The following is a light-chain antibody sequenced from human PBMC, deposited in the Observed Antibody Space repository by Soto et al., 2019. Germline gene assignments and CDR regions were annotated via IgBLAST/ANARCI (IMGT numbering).Light chain of an antibody. V-gene: IGKV3-20*01. CDR1: QSVSSN. CDR3: QQYVTSPAIT. CDR2: GAS. J-gene: IGKJ5*01. Sequence: EIVMTQSPATLSVSPGERATLSCRASQSVSSNLAWYQQKPGQAPRLFIYGASSRATGVPDRFSGTGSETAFTLAISRLEPGDFAVYYCQQYVTSPAITFGQGTRLEIK.